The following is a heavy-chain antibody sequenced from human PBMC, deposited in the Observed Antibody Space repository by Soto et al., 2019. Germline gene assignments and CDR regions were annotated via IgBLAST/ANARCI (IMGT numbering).Heavy chain of an antibody. Sequence: GESLKISCKGSGYSFTSYWIGWVRQMPGKGLEWMGIIYPGDSDTRYSPSFQGQVTISADKSISTAYLQWSSLKAADTAMYYCARGPNYYYYGMDVWGQGTTVTVSS. CDR1: GYSFTSYW. V-gene: IGHV5-51*01. J-gene: IGHJ6*02. CDR3: ARGPNYYYYGMDV. CDR2: IYPGDSDT.